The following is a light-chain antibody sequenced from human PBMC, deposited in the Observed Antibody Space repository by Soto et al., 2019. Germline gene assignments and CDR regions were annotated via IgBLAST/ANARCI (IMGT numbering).Light chain of an antibody. CDR1: QSVSSN. Sequence: EIVMTQSPATLSVSPGARVTLSCRASQSVSSNLAWYQQKPGQAPRLLIYGAFTRATGGPARFSGTGSGTEFTLTISSLQSEDFAVYYCQQYNNWPHTFGQGTKLEIK. J-gene: IGKJ2*01. CDR3: QQYNNWPHT. V-gene: IGKV3-15*01. CDR2: GAF.